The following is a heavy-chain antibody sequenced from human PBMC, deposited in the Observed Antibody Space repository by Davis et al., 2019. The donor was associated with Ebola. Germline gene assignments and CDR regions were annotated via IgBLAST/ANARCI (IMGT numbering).Heavy chain of an antibody. V-gene: IGHV1-2*06. D-gene: IGHD4-11*01. CDR1: GGTFSSHA. Sequence: AASVKVSCKAFGGTFSSHATSWVRQAPGQGLEWMGRINPNSGGTIHAQKFQGRVAMIRDTSISTAYMELSSLTSDDTAVYYCARGPRPYSDSGYCDSWGQGTLVTVSS. J-gene: IGHJ4*02. CDR2: INPNSGGT. CDR3: ARGPRPYSDSGYCDS.